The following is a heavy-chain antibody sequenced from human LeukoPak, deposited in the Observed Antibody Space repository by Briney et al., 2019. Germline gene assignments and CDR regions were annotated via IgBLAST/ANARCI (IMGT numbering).Heavy chain of an antibody. CDR1: GGSISSYY. J-gene: IGHJ2*01. CDR3: ARAGPYELNDYGDHWYFDL. V-gene: IGHV4-59*01. D-gene: IGHD4-17*01. CDR2: IFYSGIT. Sequence: PSGTLSLTCTVSGGSISSYYWSWIRQPPGKGLGWIGYIFYSGITNYIPSLKSRVTISVDTSKNQFSLKLSSVTAADTAVYYCARAGPYELNDYGDHWYFDLWGRGTLVTVSS.